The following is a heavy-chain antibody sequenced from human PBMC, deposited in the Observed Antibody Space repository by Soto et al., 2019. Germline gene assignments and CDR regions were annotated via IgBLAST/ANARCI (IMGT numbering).Heavy chain of an antibody. CDR1: GYTFTSYG. V-gene: IGHV1-18*01. CDR3: ARVGGKDDFWSGYGNWFDP. J-gene: IGHJ5*02. Sequence: QVQLVQSGAEVKKPGASVKVSCKASGYTFTSYGISWVRQAPGQGLEWMGWISAYNGNTNYAQKLQGRVTMTTDTATSTAYMELRSLGSDDTAVYYCARVGGKDDFWSGYGNWFDPWGQGTLVTVSS. D-gene: IGHD3-3*01. CDR2: ISAYNGNT.